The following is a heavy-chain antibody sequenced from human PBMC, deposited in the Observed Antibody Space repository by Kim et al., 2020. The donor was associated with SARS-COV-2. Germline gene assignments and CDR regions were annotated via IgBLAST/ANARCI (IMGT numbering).Heavy chain of an antibody. J-gene: IGHJ4*02. V-gene: IGHV3-74*01. Sequence: DSVKGRLTISRDNAKNTMYLQMNSLRAEDTAVYYCASVGIGNYYFDYWGQGTLVTVSS. CDR3: ASVGIGNYYFDY. D-gene: IGHD2-15*01.